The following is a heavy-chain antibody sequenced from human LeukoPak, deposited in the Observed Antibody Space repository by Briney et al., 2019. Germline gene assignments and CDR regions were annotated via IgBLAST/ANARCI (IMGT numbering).Heavy chain of an antibody. Sequence: SVKVSCKASGGTFSSYAISWVRQAPGQGLEWMGGIIPIFGTANYAQKFQGRVTITTDESTSTAYMELSSLRSEDTAVYYCARAHPLSGYSGYDWGDYFDYWGQGTLVTVSS. V-gene: IGHV1-69*05. J-gene: IGHJ4*02. CDR2: IIPIFGTA. CDR1: GGTFSSYA. D-gene: IGHD5-12*01. CDR3: ARAHPLSGYSGYDWGDYFDY.